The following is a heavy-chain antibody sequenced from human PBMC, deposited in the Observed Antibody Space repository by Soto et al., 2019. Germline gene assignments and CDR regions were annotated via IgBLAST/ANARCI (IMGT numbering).Heavy chain of an antibody. J-gene: IGHJ6*03. CDR2: IYYSGST. CDR3: ARGMVRGVISYYYYYMDV. V-gene: IGHV4-59*01. Sequence: SETLSLTCTVSGGSISSYYWSWIRRPPGKGLEWIGYIYYSGSTNYNPSLKSRVTISVDTSKNQFSLKLSSVTAADTAVYYCARGMVRGVISYYYYYMDVWGKGTTVTVSS. D-gene: IGHD3-10*01. CDR1: GGSISSYY.